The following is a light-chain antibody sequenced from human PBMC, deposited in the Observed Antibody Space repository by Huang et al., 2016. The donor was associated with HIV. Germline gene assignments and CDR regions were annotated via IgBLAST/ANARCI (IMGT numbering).Light chain of an antibody. CDR2: GEA. CDR1: QNINKY. J-gene: IGKJ2*01. CDR3: QQSVKTPRT. Sequence: DIQITQSPSSLSASVGDRVTITCRASQNINKYLNWYQQQTGKAPKLLISGEATLQQGVPSSFSGSGSGTDFTLTISSLQPEDSAVYFCQQSVKTPRTFGQGTKLEI. V-gene: IGKV1-39*01.